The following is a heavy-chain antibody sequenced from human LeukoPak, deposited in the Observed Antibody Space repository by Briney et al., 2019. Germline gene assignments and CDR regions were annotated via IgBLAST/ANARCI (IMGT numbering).Heavy chain of an antibody. J-gene: IGHJ5*02. V-gene: IGHV4-30-4*01. CDR2: MYYSGST. D-gene: IGHD3-22*01. CDR3: ARPYYYDSRIDP. Sequence: SQTLSLTCTVSGGSISSGDYYWSWLRQPPGKGLEWIGYMYYSGSTYYNPSLKSRVVISVDTSKNQFSLKLSSVTAADTAVYYCARPYYYDSRIDPWGQGILATVSS. CDR1: GGSISSGDYY.